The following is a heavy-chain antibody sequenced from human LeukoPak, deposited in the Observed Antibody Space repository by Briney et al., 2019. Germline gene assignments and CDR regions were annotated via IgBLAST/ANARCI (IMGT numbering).Heavy chain of an antibody. CDR3: ARVGIAAAGTEVTLDY. V-gene: IGHV4-30-4*08. CDR1: GGSISSGDYY. J-gene: IGHJ4*02. Sequence: SETLSLTCTVSGGSISSGDYYWSWIRQPPGKGLEWIGYIYYSGSTYYNPSLKSRVTISVDTSKNQFSLKLSSVTAADTAVYYCARVGIAAAGTEVTLDYWGQGTLVTVSS. D-gene: IGHD6-13*01. CDR2: IYYSGST.